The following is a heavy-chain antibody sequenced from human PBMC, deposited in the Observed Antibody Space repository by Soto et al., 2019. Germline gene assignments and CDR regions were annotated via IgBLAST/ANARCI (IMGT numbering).Heavy chain of an antibody. J-gene: IGHJ4*02. Sequence: GGSLRLSCAVSDFTLSNARMNWFRQAPGKGLEWVGRIKSKVDGGTTDYAAPVKGRFTISRDDSKNMLFLQMNSLKSEDTAVYYCSTGGYPSGLDYWGQGTLVTVS. CDR2: IKSKVDGGTT. D-gene: IGHD3-10*01. V-gene: IGHV3-15*07. CDR3: STGGYPSGLDY. CDR1: DFTLSNAR.